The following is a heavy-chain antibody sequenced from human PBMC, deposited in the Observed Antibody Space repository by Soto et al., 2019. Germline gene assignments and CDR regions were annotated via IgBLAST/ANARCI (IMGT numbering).Heavy chain of an antibody. CDR3: ARDRIAARYYYYYYMDV. V-gene: IGHV4-31*03. Sequence: PSETLSLTCTVSGGSISSGGYYWSWIRQHPGKGLEWIGYIYYSGSTYYNPSLKSRVTISVDTSKNQFSLKLSSVTAADTAVYYCARDRIAARYYYYYYMDVWGKGTTVTVS. J-gene: IGHJ6*03. CDR2: IYYSGST. CDR1: GGSISSGGYY. D-gene: IGHD6-6*01.